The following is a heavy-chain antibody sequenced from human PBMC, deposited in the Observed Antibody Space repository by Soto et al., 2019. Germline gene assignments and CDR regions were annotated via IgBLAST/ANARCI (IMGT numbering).Heavy chain of an antibody. CDR1: GFTFSDFA. D-gene: IGHD2-2*03. V-gene: IGHV3-23*01. Sequence: EVQVLESGGGLVQPGGSLRLSCAATGFTFSDFAMSWVRQAPGKGLEWVSRIYGGGNGPHYADSVKVRVTSSRDNSKNALYLQMNSLRAEDTAVYYCAKMEGMDPWAYSFDYWGQGTLVTVSS. CDR3: AKMEGMDPWAYSFDY. CDR2: IYGGGNGP. J-gene: IGHJ4*02.